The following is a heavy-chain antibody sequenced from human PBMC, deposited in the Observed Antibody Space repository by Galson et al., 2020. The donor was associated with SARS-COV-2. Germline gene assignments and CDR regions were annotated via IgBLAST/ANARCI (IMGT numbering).Heavy chain of an antibody. CDR1: GFIFDNFG. Sequence: GGSLRLSCAGSGFIFDNFGMNWLRLAPGKGLEWVSSISSSSNYIYYADSVKGRFTISRDNTMNSVYLDMTSLTAEDTAVYYCARTKGPVTERFDPWGQGTLVTVSS. CDR3: ARTKGPVTERFDP. V-gene: IGHV3-21*01. D-gene: IGHD3-16*01. CDR2: ISSSSNYI. J-gene: IGHJ5*02.